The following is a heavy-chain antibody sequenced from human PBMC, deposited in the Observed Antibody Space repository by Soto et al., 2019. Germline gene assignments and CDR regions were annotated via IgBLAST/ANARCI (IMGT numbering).Heavy chain of an antibody. Sequence: QVQLVESGGGVVQPGRSLRLSCAASGFTFSSYGMHWVRQAPGKGLEWVAVIWYDGSNKYYADSVKGRFTISRDNSKNTLYLQINSLRAEETAVYYCAREVVPAAPYYYYYYMDVWGKGTTVTVSS. CDR1: GFTFSSYG. CDR2: IWYDGSNK. CDR3: AREVVPAAPYYYYYYMDV. V-gene: IGHV3-33*01. J-gene: IGHJ6*03. D-gene: IGHD2-2*01.